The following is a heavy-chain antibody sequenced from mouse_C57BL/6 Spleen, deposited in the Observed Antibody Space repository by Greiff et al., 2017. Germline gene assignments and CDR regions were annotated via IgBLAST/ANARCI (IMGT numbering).Heavy chain of an antibody. CDR3: AIIYYGNYRAMDY. J-gene: IGHJ4*01. CDR1: GFTFSDYG. D-gene: IGHD2-1*01. V-gene: IGHV5-17*01. Sequence: EVQRMESGGGLVKPGGSLKLSCAASGFTFSDYGMHWVRQAPEKGLEWVAYISSGSSTIYYADTVKGRFTISRDNAKNTLFLQMTSLRSEDTAMYYCAIIYYGNYRAMDYWGQGTSVTVSS. CDR2: ISSGSSTI.